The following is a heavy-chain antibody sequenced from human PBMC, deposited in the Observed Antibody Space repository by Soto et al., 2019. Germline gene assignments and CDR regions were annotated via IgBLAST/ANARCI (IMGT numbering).Heavy chain of an antibody. CDR1: GYTFTSYD. V-gene: IGHV1-8*01. CDR2: MNPNSGNT. J-gene: IGHJ6*02. Sequence: ASVKVSCKASGYTFTSYDINWVRQATGQGLEWMGWMNPNSGNTGYAQKFQGRVYMSIDRSSRTAYMDLRSLRSDDTAIYFCARGGYYDSSGSRNYHYYGMNVWGQGTTVTVSS. CDR3: ARGGYYDSSGSRNYHYYGMNV. D-gene: IGHD3-22*01.